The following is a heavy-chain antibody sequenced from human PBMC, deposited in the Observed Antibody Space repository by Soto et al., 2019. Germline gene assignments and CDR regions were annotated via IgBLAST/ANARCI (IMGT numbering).Heavy chain of an antibody. V-gene: IGHV1-8*03. J-gene: IGHJ6*03. Sequence: ASVKVSCKASGRTFTCYDISWVRQAPGQGLEWMGGMIPISGKADYAQKFQGRVTITRNTSTSTAYMELSSLRSEDTAVYYCARAAPYYYYTDVWGKATTVTVSS. CDR1: GRTFTCYD. CDR2: MIPISGKA. CDR3: ARAAPYYYYTDV.